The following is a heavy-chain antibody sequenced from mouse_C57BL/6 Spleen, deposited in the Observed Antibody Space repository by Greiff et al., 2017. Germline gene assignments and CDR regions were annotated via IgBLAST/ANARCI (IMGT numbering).Heavy chain of an antibody. CDR3: ARRGGYDIDY. Sequence: QVQLQQPGAALVRPGSSVKLSCKASGYTFTSYWMHWVKQRPIQGLEWIGNIDPSDSATHYNQKFKYKATLTVDKSSSTAYMQLSSLTSEDSAVYYCARRGGYDIDYWGQGTTLTVSS. J-gene: IGHJ2*01. CDR1: GYTFTSYW. V-gene: IGHV1-52*01. CDR2: IDPSDSAT. D-gene: IGHD2-2*01.